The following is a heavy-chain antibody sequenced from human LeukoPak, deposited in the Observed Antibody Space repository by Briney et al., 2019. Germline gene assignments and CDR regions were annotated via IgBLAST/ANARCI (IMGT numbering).Heavy chain of an antibody. V-gene: IGHV3-30-3*01. J-gene: IGHJ2*01. CDR1: GFTFSSYA. D-gene: IGHD1-26*01. CDR3: ARVAEWELPGPWYFDL. Sequence: PGRSLRLSCAASGFTFSSYAMHWVRQAPGKGLEWVAVISYDGSNKYYADSVKGRFTISRDNSKNTLYLQMNSLRAEDTAVYYCARVAEWELPGPWYFDLWGRGTLVTVSS. CDR2: ISYDGSNK.